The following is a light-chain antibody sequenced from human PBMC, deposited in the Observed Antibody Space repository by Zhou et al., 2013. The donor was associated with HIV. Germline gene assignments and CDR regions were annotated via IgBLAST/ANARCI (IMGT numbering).Light chain of an antibody. CDR1: QSVSSD. CDR3: QQRSNWPRLT. CDR2: DAS. J-gene: IGKJ4*01. Sequence: EIVLTQSPATLSLSPGERATLSCRASQSVSSDLAWYQQKPGQAPRLLIYDASNRATGIPDRFSGSGSGTDFTLTISSLETEDLAVYYCQQRSNWPRLTFGGGSKVEIK. V-gene: IGKV3-11*01.